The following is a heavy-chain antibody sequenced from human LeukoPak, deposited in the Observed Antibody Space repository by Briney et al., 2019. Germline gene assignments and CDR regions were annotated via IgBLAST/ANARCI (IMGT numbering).Heavy chain of an antibody. V-gene: IGHV1-2*02. CDR2: INPNSGGT. CDR3: ARVPTLYSPRDGMDV. D-gene: IGHD6-13*01. J-gene: IGHJ6*02. CDR1: GYTFTGYY. Sequence: ASVKVSCKASGYTFTGYYMHWVRQAPGQGLEWMRWINPNSGGTNYAQKFQGRVTMTRDTSISTAYMELSRLRSDDTAVYYCARVPTLYSPRDGMDVWGQGTTVTVSS.